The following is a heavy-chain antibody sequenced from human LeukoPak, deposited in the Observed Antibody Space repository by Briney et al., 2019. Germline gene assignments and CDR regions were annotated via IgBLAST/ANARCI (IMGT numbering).Heavy chain of an antibody. J-gene: IGHJ4*02. V-gene: IGHV1-46*01. CDR3: ARVKVGWLRGSYDSSGYFGY. CDR1: GYTFTSYY. CDR2: INPSGGST. D-gene: IGHD3-22*01. Sequence: GASVKVSCKASGYTFTSYYMHWVRQAPGQGLEWMGIINPSGGSTSYAQKFQGRVTMTRDTSTSTVYMELSSLRSGDTAVYYCARVKVGWLRGSYDSSGYFGYWGQGTLVTVSS.